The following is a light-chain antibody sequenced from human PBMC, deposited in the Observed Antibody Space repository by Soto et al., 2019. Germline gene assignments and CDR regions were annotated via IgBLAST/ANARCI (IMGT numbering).Light chain of an antibody. J-gene: IGKJ5*01. V-gene: IGKV1-39*01. CDR2: AAS. CDR3: QQSYSSPRT. CDR1: QNINNY. Sequence: IQIAQSHSSLSASVGDRVTLPCRASQNINNYLNWYQQKPGKAPKLMIYAASTLQRGVPSRFSGSGSGTDFTLTISSLQPEDFATYYCQQSYSSPRTFGQGTRLEIK.